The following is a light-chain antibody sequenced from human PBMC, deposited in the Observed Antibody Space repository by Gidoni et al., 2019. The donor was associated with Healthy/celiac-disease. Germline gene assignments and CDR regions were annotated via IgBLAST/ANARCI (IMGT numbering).Light chain of an antibody. CDR2: WAS. CDR1: QSVLYSSNNKNY. V-gene: IGKV4-1*01. Sequence: DILMTQSPASLAVSLGARATINCKSSQSVLYSSNNKNYLAWYQQKPGQPPKLLIYWASTRESGVPDRFSGSGSGTDFTLTISSLQAEDVAVYYCQQYYSTPPFTFXPXTKVDIK. J-gene: IGKJ3*01. CDR3: QQYYSTPPFT.